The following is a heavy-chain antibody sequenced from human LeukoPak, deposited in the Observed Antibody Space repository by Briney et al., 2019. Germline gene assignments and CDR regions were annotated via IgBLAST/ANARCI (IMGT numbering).Heavy chain of an antibody. D-gene: IGHD2-15*01. Sequence: GGSLRLSCAASGFTFGSFAMNWVRQVPGKGLEWVATIVGDGYKAYYADSVKGRFAISRDNSQNMLYLQMNSLRAEDTSIYYCAKDIVFLFGDPRGQGALVTVSS. CDR1: GFTFGSFA. V-gene: IGHV3-23*01. CDR2: IVGDGYKA. J-gene: IGHJ5*02. CDR3: AKDIVFLFGDP.